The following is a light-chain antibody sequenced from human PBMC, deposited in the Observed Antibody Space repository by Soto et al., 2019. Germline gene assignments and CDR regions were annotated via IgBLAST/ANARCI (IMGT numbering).Light chain of an antibody. J-gene: IGKJ2*01. V-gene: IGKV3-20*01. Sequence: EIVLTQSPGTLSLSPGERATLSCRASQSISNSYLAWYQQKPGQAPRLLIYGASSMATGIPDRFSGSGSGTDVTRTISSVELVDFAVYYCQQYSNAPYTFGQGAKLEIK. CDR2: GAS. CDR1: QSISNSY. CDR3: QQYSNAPYT.